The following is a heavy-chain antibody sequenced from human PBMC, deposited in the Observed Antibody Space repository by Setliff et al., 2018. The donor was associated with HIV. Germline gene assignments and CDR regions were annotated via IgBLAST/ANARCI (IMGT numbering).Heavy chain of an antibody. CDR1: GYSISSDYC. D-gene: IGHD4-17*01. J-gene: IGHJ4*02. CDR2: MCHGGNNT. CDR3: ARDPPGYGDSNDF. V-gene: IGHV4-38-2*02. Sequence: SETLSLTCGVSGYSISSDYCWGWIRQPPGKGLEWIGNMCHGGNNTNYNPSLKSRVTLSIDTSKNQFSLNLHSVTAADTAVYYCARDPPGYGDSNDFWGQGTLVTVSS.